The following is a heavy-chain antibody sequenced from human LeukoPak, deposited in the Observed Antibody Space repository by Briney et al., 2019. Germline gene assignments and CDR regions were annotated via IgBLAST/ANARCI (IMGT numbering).Heavy chain of an antibody. J-gene: IGHJ3*02. D-gene: IGHD3-9*01. Sequence: PSETLSLTCTVSGGSISSSIYYWGWIRQPPGKGLEWIGSIYYSGSTYYNPSLKSRVTISVDTSKNQFSLKLSSVTAADTAIYYCARQGYDILTGYIDAFDIWGQGTMVTVSS. CDR1: GGSISSSIYY. V-gene: IGHV4-39*01. CDR3: ARQGYDILTGYIDAFDI. CDR2: IYYSGST.